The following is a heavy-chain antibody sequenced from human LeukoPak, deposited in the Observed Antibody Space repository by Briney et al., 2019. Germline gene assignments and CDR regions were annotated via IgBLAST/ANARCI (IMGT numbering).Heavy chain of an antibody. J-gene: IGHJ3*02. V-gene: IGHV1-18*01. D-gene: IGHD2-8*02. CDR1: GYTFFSYG. CDR2: ISAYNGNT. CDR3: GRAGYWREHAFDI. Sequence: ASVKVSCKASGYTFFSYGISWVRQAPGQGLEWMGWISAYNGNTNYTQKYQGKVTMTTDTSTNTAYMELRSLRSDDTAVYYCGRAGYWREHAFDIWGQGTMVTVSS.